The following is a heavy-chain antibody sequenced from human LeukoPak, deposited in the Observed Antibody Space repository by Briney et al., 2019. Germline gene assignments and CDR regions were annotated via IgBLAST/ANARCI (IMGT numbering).Heavy chain of an antibody. CDR1: GGSISSSSYY. CDR3: ARRIRGYSYGHDY. V-gene: IGHV4-39*01. D-gene: IGHD5-18*01. Sequence: PSETLSLTCTVSGGSISSSSYYWGWIRQPPGKGLEWIGSSYYSGSTYYNPSLKSRVTISVDTSKNQFSLKLSSVTAADTAVYYCARRIRGYSYGHDYWGQGTLVTVSS. CDR2: SYYSGST. J-gene: IGHJ4*02.